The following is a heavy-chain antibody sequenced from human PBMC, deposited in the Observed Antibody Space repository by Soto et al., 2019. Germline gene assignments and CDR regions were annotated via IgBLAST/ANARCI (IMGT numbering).Heavy chain of an antibody. J-gene: IGHJ6*02. CDR1: GYTFSSYT. CDR2: ISFNNGDT. D-gene: IGHD2-8*02. Sequence: QVQLVQSGPEVKKPGASVKVSCKTSGYTFSSYTISWVRQAPGQGLEWMGWISFNNGDTNYAQKFQGRVTMTTDTSTSTAHMELRSLRSDDTAVYYCARDRDVVLGPPPTYDYYCYGMDVWGQGTTVTVSS. V-gene: IGHV1-18*04. CDR3: ARDRDVVLGPPPTYDYYCYGMDV.